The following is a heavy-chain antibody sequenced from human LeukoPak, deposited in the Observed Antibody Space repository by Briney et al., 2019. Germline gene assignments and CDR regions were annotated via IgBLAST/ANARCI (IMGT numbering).Heavy chain of an antibody. J-gene: IGHJ6*02. V-gene: IGHV3-23*01. Sequence: GGSLRLSCTASGFTFSSYAMSWVRQAPGKGLEWVSGISGSGGNTYYADSVKGRFTISRDNSKNTLFLQMNSLRAEDTAVYYCAKDLVSKRHSSSLKRYYYGMDVWGQGTTVTVSS. CDR3: AKDLVSKRHSSSLKRYYYGMDV. CDR2: ISGSGGNT. D-gene: IGHD6-13*01. CDR1: GFTFSSYA.